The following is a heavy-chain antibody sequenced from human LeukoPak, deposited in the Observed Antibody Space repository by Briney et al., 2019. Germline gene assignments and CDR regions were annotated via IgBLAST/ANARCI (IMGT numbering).Heavy chain of an antibody. V-gene: IGHV3-23*01. CDR3: AKTSGSYRGAFDI. D-gene: IGHD1-26*01. CDR2: INGRGGST. J-gene: IGHJ3*02. CDR1: GFTFSNYA. Sequence: GGSLRLSCAASGFTFSNYAMSWVRQAPGKGLEWVSSINGRGGSTYYADSVKGRFTISRDNSKNTLYLQMNSLRAEDTAVYYCAKTSGSYRGAFDIWGQGTMVTVSS.